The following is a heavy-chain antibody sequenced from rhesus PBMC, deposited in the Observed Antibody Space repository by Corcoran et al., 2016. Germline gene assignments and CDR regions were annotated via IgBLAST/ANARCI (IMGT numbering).Heavy chain of an antibody. D-gene: IGHD4-29*01. CDR3: ARWGQASSLGFDF. J-gene: IGHJ3*01. V-gene: IGHV4S11*01. Sequence: QVQLQESGPGLVKPLETLSLTCAVSGGSISSNYWGWLRPPPGAGLEWIGYIYGSGSSTNYNPSLKSRVTLSVDTSKNQFSLKLSSVTAADTAVYYCARWGQASSLGFDFWGQGLRVTVSS. CDR2: IYGSGSST. CDR1: GGSISSNY.